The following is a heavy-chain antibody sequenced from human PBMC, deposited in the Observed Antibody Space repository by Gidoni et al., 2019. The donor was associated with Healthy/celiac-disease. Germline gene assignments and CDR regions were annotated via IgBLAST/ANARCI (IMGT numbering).Heavy chain of an antibody. D-gene: IGHD6-19*01. J-gene: IGHJ4*02. V-gene: IGHV3-48*01. Sequence: EVQLVESGGGLVQPGGSLRLSCAASGFTFSSYSMNWVRQAPGKGLGWVSYISSSSSTIYYADSVKGRFTISRDNAKNSLYLQMNSLRAEDTAVYYCSRIAVAGRDGVWGQGTLVTVSS. CDR1: GFTFSSYS. CDR3: SRIAVAGRDGV. CDR2: ISSSSSTI.